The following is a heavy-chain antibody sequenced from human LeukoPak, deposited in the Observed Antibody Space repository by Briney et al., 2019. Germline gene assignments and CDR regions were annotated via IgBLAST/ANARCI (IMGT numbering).Heavy chain of an antibody. V-gene: IGHV3-7*01. D-gene: IGHD3-22*01. Sequence: GGSLRLSCVACGSTFSTSWMTWVRQAPGKGLEWVANIKEDGGVRHYVVSVRGRFTISRDNAQNSLYLQMNNLRVEDTAVYYCARGESDSSGWANWGQGTLVTVSS. CDR1: GSTFSTSW. J-gene: IGHJ4*02. CDR2: IKEDGGVR. CDR3: ARGESDSSGWAN.